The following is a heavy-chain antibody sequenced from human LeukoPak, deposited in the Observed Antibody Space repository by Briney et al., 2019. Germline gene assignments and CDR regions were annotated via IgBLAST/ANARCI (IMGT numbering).Heavy chain of an antibody. D-gene: IGHD4-17*01. CDR2: IRSSGSGGST. CDR1: GFTFSNYA. V-gene: IGHV3-23*01. Sequence: PGGSLRLSCAASGFTFSNYAMNWVRQAPGKGLEWVSVIRSSGSGGSTYYADSVKGRFTISRDNSRNTLYLQTNSLRAEDTAVYYCAKDSQSEGDYLFDYWGQGTLVTVSS. CDR3: AKDSQSEGDYLFDY. J-gene: IGHJ4*02.